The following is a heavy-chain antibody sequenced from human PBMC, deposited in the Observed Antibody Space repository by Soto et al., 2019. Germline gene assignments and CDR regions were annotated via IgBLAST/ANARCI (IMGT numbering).Heavy chain of an antibody. V-gene: IGHV1-69*06. CDR1: GGTFSSYA. CDR2: IIPIFGTA. D-gene: IGHD3-16*01. Sequence: SVKVSCKASGGTFSSYAISWVRQAPGQGLERMGGIIPIFGTANYAQKFQGRVTITADKSTSTAYMELSSLRSEDTAVYYCARLYEATFSNWFDPWGQGNVVIVS. J-gene: IGHJ5*02. CDR3: ARLYEATFSNWFDP.